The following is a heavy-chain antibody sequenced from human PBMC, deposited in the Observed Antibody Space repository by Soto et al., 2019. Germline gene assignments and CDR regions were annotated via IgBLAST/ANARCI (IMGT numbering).Heavy chain of an antibody. Sequence: QVQLQESGPGLVKPSETLSLTCTVSGGSISGNYWSWIRQTPGKGLEWIGYMYYTGSTNYNPSLKSRVTMXLDTSKNQLSLKLSSVTAADTAIYYCAKYTSMVADYWGQGTLVTVSS. CDR1: GGSISGNY. V-gene: IGHV4-59*01. CDR2: MYYTGST. CDR3: AKYTSMVADY. D-gene: IGHD5-18*01. J-gene: IGHJ4*02.